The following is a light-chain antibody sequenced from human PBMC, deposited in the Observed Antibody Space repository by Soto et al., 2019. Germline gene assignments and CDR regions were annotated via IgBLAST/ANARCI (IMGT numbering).Light chain of an antibody. V-gene: IGKV3-15*01. CDR3: PEYNNLPRT. CDR1: QSVSSN. Sequence: KVLTHSPATRPMSQGERATLSCRASQSVSSNLAWYQQKPGQAPSLLIYGASTRATGIPARFSGSGSGTEFTLTISSLQSEDFAVYCCPEYNNLPRTSCKGTKADNK. CDR2: GAS. J-gene: IGKJ1*01.